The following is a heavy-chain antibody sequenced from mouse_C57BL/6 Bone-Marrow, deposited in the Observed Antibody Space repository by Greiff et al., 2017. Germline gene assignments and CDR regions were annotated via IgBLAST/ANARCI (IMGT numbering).Heavy chain of an antibody. V-gene: IGHV1-82*01. CDR1: GYAFSSSW. CDR2: IYPGDGDT. Sequence: QVQLKESGPELVKPGASVKISCKASGYAFSSSWMNWVKQRPGKGLEWIGRIYPGDGDTNYNGKFKGKATLTADKSSSTAYMQLSSLTSEDSAVYFCARYGCYAMDYWGQGTSVTVSS. CDR3: ARYGCYAMDY. J-gene: IGHJ4*01. D-gene: IGHD2-2*01.